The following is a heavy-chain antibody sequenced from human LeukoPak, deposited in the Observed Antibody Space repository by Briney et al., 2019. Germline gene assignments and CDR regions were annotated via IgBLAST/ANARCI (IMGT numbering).Heavy chain of an antibody. V-gene: IGHV1-2*02. D-gene: IGHD2-15*01. CDR3: ARDQRYCSGGSCYPDWFDP. J-gene: IGHJ5*02. Sequence: ASVRVSCKTSGYTFPNYDIYWVRQAPGQGLEWMGWISPNSGGTNYAQQFQGRVTMTRDTSISTAYMELSRLRSDDTAVYYCARDQRYCSGGSCYPDWFDPWGQGTLVTVSS. CDR2: ISPNSGGT. CDR1: GYTFPNYD.